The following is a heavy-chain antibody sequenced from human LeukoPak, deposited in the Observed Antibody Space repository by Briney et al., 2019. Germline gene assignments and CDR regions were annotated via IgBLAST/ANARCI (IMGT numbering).Heavy chain of an antibody. J-gene: IGHJ6*02. CDR3: AKARFAPSNYYFYSGMDV. CDR1: GFTFGSYA. CDR2: ISGTGSST. Sequence: GGSLRLSCAASGFTFGSYAMSWVRHGPGKGLEWVSAISGTGSSTYYADSVKGRFTISRDNSKNTLYLQMNSLRAEDTALYYCAKARFAPSNYYFYSGMDVWGQGTTVTVSS. D-gene: IGHD3-10*01. V-gene: IGHV3-23*01.